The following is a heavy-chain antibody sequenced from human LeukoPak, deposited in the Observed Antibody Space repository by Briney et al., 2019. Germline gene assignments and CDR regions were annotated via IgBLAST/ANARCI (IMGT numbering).Heavy chain of an antibody. Sequence: GGSLRLSCVVSGFTFSRYWMSWVRQAPRKGLEWVANIKQDGSEKYYVDSVKGRVTISRDNAKDSLYLQMNSLRAEATAVYYCARDKGDYDTSGSLFVFGGQGTLVTVSS. J-gene: IGHJ4*02. V-gene: IGHV3-7*03. CDR2: IKQDGSEK. CDR3: ARDKGDYDTSGSLFVF. D-gene: IGHD3-22*01. CDR1: GFTFSRYW.